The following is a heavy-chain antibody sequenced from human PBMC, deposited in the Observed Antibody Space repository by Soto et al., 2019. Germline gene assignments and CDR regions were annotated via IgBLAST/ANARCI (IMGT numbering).Heavy chain of an antibody. Sequence: SVKVSCKASGGTFSSYAISWVRQAPGQGLEWMGGIIPIFGTANYAQKFQGRVTITADESTSTAYMELSSLRSEDTAVYYCARGQRWLQSFYYYYGMDVWGQGTTVTVSS. D-gene: IGHD5-12*01. CDR3: ARGQRWLQSFYYYYGMDV. CDR1: GGTFSSYA. V-gene: IGHV1-69*13. CDR2: IIPIFGTA. J-gene: IGHJ6*02.